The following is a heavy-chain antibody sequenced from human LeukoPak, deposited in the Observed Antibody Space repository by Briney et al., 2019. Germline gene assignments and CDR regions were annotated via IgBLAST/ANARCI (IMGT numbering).Heavy chain of an antibody. CDR2: ISCSGGCT. D-gene: IGHD4-11*01. V-gene: IGHV3-23*01. J-gene: IGHJ6*02. CDR3: AKEKTTPQGFNYDGMDV. CDR1: GFTFCSCA. Sequence: GGSLRLSCAASGFTFCSCAMSWGRQDPGKGLEWVSGISCSGGCTYYADSLKGRFTISRDNSKNTLYLQMKSLRAEDTAVYHCAKEKTTPQGFNYDGMDVWGQGTTVTASS.